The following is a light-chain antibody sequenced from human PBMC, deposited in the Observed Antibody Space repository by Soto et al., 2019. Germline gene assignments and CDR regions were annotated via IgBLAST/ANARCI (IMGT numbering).Light chain of an antibody. CDR1: QSVSRS. CDR2: DAS. Sequence: EIVLTQSPATLSLSPGDRATLSCRASQSVSRSLTWYQQKPGQAPRLLIYDASTRATGIPPRFSGGGSGTDFTLTISRLEPEDFAVYFCQQYAGPPTTFGQGTRLEIK. V-gene: IGKV3-11*01. J-gene: IGKJ5*01. CDR3: QQYAGPPTT.